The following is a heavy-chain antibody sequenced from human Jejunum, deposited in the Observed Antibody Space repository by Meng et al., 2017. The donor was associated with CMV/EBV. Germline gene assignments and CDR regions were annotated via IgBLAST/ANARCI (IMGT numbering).Heavy chain of an antibody. V-gene: IGHV1-18*01. CDR2: ISGYNGNT. CDR3: ARDPLIWFGESRPRPFAY. Sequence: YTFTNYGNSWVRQDPGQGLEWMGWISGYNGNTDYAQNVQGRVTMTTDTSTSTAYMELRSLRSDDTAFYYCARDPLIWFGESRPRPFAYWGQGTLVTVSS. J-gene: IGHJ4*02. D-gene: IGHD3-10*01. CDR1: YTFTNYG.